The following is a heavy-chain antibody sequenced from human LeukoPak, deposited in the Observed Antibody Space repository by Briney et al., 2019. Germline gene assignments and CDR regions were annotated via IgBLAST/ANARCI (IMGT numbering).Heavy chain of an antibody. CDR3: ARYSSSFYYYYYYMDV. Sequence: ASVKVSCKASGYTFTSYAMNWVRQAPGQGLEWMGWINTNTGNPTYAQGFTGRFVFSLDTSVSTAYLRISSLKAEDTAVYYCARYSSSFYYYYYYMDVWGKGTTVTVSS. V-gene: IGHV7-4-1*02. CDR2: INTNTGNP. J-gene: IGHJ6*03. D-gene: IGHD6-6*01. CDR1: GYTFTSYA.